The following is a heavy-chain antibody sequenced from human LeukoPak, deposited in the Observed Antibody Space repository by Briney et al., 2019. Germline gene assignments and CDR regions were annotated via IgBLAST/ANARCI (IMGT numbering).Heavy chain of an antibody. CDR3: ARATPSLNDAFDI. CDR1: GFTLSNYG. CDR2: ISYDGSNK. V-gene: IGHV3-30*03. Sequence: GGSLRLSCTASGFTLSNYGMHWVRQAPGKGLEWVALISYDGSNKYYADSVKGRFTISRDNSKNTLYLQMNSLRAEDTAVYYCARATPSLNDAFDIWGQGTMVTVSS. J-gene: IGHJ3*02.